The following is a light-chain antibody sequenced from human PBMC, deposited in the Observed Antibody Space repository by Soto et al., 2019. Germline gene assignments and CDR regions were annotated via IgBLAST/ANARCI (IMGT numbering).Light chain of an antibody. CDR1: SSDVGGYNY. J-gene: IGLJ1*01. Sequence: QSALTQPASVSGSPGQSITIACTGTSSDVGGYNYVSWYQQHPGKAPKLMIHDVSNRPSGVSNRFSGSKSGNTASLTISGLQAEDESYYYCSSYTSSSPLGYVFGPGSKVTVL. CDR3: SSYTSSSPLGYV. CDR2: DVS. V-gene: IGLV2-14*01.